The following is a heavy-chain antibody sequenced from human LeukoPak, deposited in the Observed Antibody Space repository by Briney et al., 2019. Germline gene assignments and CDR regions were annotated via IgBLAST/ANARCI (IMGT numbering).Heavy chain of an antibody. D-gene: IGHD1-26*01. J-gene: IGHJ4*02. V-gene: IGHV3-7*01. CDR2: IKQDGSEK. CDR1: GFTFSSYW. Sequence: PGGSLRLSCAASGFTFSSYWMNWVRQAPGKGLEWVANIKQDGSEKYYVDSVKGRFTISRDYAKNSLYLQMNSLTAEDPAVYYCVGSGSYTVWGPGALVTVSS. CDR3: VGSGSYTV.